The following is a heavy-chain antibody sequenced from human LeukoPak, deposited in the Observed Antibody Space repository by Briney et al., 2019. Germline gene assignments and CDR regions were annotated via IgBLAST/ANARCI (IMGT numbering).Heavy chain of an antibody. CDR1: GFTFSSYA. V-gene: IGHV3-23*01. Sequence: PGGSLRLSCAASGFTFSSYAMSWVRQAPGKGLEWVSGTSGSDGGTYNADSVKGRFTISRDNSKNTLYLQMNSLRAEDAAVYYCAKGSLSYCSGRCYYFDYWGQGTLVTVSS. CDR2: TSGSDGGT. D-gene: IGHD2-15*01. J-gene: IGHJ4*02. CDR3: AKGSLSYCSGRCYYFDY.